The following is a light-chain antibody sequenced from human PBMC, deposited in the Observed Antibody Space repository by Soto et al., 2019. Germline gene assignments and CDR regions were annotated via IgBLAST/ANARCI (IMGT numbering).Light chain of an antibody. CDR1: QSISSH. J-gene: IGKJ4*01. CDR2: GAS. Sequence: EIVLTQSPATLSLSPGERATLSCRASQSISSHLAWYQQKPGQAPRHLIYGASNRATGIPARFSGSGSGTDFTLTISSLEPEDFAVYYCQQRINWPLTFGGGTKVEIK. CDR3: QQRINWPLT. V-gene: IGKV3-11*01.